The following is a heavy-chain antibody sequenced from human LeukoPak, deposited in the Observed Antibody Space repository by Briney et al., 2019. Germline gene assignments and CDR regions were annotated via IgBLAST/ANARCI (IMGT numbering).Heavy chain of an antibody. J-gene: IGHJ3*02. V-gene: IGHV4-34*01. D-gene: IGHD6-19*01. Sequence: PSETLSLTCAVFGGSFSDYYWTWIRQPPGKGLEWIGEINHSGSTNYNPSLKSRVTISIDTSKNQFYLRLSSVTAADTAVYYCARKQWLVLADAFDIWGQGTMVTVSS. CDR3: ARKQWLVLADAFDI. CDR1: GGSFSDYY. CDR2: INHSGST.